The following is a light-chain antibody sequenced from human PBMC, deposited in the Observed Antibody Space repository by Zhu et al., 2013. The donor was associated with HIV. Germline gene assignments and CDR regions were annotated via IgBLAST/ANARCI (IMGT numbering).Light chain of an antibody. CDR3: QHYYSTPYI. CDR2: WAS. V-gene: IGKV4-1*01. CDR1: QSVLYSSNNKNY. J-gene: IGKJ2*01. Sequence: DIVMTQSPDSLAVSLGERATINCKSSQSVLYSSNNKNYLAWYQQKLGQAPKLLVYWASTRESGVPDRFTGSGSETDFTLTISSLQVEDVAVYYCQHYYSTPYIFGQGTKLEIK.